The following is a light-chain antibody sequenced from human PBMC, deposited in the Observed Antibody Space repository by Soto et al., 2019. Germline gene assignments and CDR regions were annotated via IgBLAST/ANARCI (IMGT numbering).Light chain of an antibody. Sequence: EIVLTQSPATLSLSPGERATLSCGASQSVSSGYLAWYQQKPGLAPRLLIYDASSRATAIPDRFSGSGSGTDFTLTISRLEPEDFAVYYCQQYGSSSYTFGQGTKLEIK. CDR2: DAS. J-gene: IGKJ2*01. V-gene: IGKV3D-20*01. CDR3: QQYGSSSYT. CDR1: QSVSSGY.